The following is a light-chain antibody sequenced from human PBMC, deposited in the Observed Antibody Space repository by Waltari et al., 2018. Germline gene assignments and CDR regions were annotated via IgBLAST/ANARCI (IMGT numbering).Light chain of an antibody. CDR1: STDIGSYNL. CDR2: QVN. J-gene: IGLJ3*02. Sequence: QSVLTQPASVSGSPGQSITISCPGTSTDIGSYNLVPRYQQYPGNTPKVMIYQVNKRPSETSNRFSGSKSGNTASLTISGLQAEDEADYYCCAYADSRTWVFGGGTKLTVL. V-gene: IGLV2-23*02. CDR3: CAYADSRTWV.